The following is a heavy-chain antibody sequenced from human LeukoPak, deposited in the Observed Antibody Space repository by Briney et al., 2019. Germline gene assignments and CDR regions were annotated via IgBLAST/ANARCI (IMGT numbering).Heavy chain of an antibody. CDR2: IYTSRST. Sequence: SQTLSLTCTVSGGSISSGSYYWSWIRQPAGKGLEWIGRIYTSRSTNYNPSLKSRVTISVDTSKNQFSLKLSSVTAADTAVYYCARAPIAARLTSYFQHWGQGTLVTVSS. CDR1: GGSISSGSYY. J-gene: IGHJ1*01. CDR3: ARAPIAARLTSYFQH. V-gene: IGHV4-61*02. D-gene: IGHD6-6*01.